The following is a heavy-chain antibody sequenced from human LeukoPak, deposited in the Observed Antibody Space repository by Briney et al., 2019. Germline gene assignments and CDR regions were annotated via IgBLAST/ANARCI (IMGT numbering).Heavy chain of an antibody. CDR3: ARDQIAYCGGDCKLVAFDY. J-gene: IGHJ4*02. D-gene: IGHD2-21*02. CDR2: ISSSSSYI. V-gene: IGHV3-21*01. Sequence: GVSLRLSCAASGFTFGSYSMNWVRQAPGKGLEWVSSISSSSSYIYYADSVKGRFTISRDNAKNSLYLQMNSLRAEDTAVYYCARDQIAYCGGDCKLVAFDYWGQGTLVTVSS. CDR1: GFTFGSYS.